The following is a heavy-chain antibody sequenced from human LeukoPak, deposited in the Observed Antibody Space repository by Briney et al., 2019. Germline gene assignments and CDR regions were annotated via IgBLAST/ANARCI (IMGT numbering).Heavy chain of an antibody. CDR2: ITWDGDDT. CDR3: AKDSAFYYYDSSGYLYYFDY. Sequence: GGSLRLSCAASGFNFDDSPMHWVRQAPGRGLEWISLITWDGDDTYYADSVKGRFTISRDNAKNSLYLQMNSLRAEDTAVYYCAKDSAFYYYDSSGYLYYFDYWGQGTLVTVSS. J-gene: IGHJ4*02. CDR1: GFNFDDSP. V-gene: IGHV3-43*01. D-gene: IGHD3-22*01.